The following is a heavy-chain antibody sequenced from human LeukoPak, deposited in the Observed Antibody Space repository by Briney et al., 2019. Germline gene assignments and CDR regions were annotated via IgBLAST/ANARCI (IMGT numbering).Heavy chain of an antibody. CDR3: AKDRVRLIGGRVDDAFDI. Sequence: GGSLRLSCAASGFTFSSYGMHWVRQAPGKGLEWVAFIRYDGSNKYYADSVKGRFTISRDNSKDTLYLQMNSLRAEDTAVYYCAKDRVRLIGGRVDDAFDIWGQGTMVTVSS. J-gene: IGHJ3*02. CDR1: GFTFSSYG. D-gene: IGHD2-21*01. CDR2: IRYDGSNK. V-gene: IGHV3-30*02.